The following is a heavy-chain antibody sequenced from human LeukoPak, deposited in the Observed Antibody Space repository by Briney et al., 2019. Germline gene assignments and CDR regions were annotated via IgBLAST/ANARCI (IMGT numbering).Heavy chain of an antibody. CDR2: IYYSGST. J-gene: IGHJ4*02. CDR1: GASISSYY. V-gene: IGHV4-59*01. Sequence: SETLSLTCTVSGASISSYYWSWIPQPPGKGLEWIGYIYYSGSTKYNPSLKSRVTITVDTSKNQFSLKLSSVTAADTAVYYCASSVYDSSGYGYFDSWGQGALVTVSS. D-gene: IGHD3-22*01. CDR3: ASSVYDSSGYGYFDS.